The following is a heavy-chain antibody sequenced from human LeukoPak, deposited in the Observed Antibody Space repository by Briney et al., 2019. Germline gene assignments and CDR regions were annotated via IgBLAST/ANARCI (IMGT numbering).Heavy chain of an antibody. Sequence: GGSLRLSCAASGFTFSDYYMSWIRQAPGKGLEWVSYISSSGSTIYYADSVKGRFTISRDNAKDSLCLQMNSLRAEDTAVYYCARDQYATSPGGYYYYGMDVWGQGTTVTVSS. CDR2: ISSSGSTI. CDR1: GFTFSDYY. CDR3: ARDQYATSPGGYYYYGMDV. J-gene: IGHJ6*02. V-gene: IGHV3-11*01. D-gene: IGHD2-8*01.